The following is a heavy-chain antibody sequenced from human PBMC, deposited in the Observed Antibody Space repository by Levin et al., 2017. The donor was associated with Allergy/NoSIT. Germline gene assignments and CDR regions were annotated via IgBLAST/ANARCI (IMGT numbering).Heavy chain of an antibody. Sequence: PSETLSLTCTVSGGSISDDTYYWAWVRQPPGRGLEWVGSVYYDGSAYYNPSLKTRLTISVDTSKNQFSLRVNSVTAADTVVYYCAGEPNSPYYYHYGLDVWGPGTTVTVSS. CDR2: VYYDGSA. V-gene: IGHV4-39*07. CDR1: GGSISDDTYY. D-gene: IGHD2/OR15-2a*01. CDR3: AGEPNSPYYYHYGLDV. J-gene: IGHJ6*02.